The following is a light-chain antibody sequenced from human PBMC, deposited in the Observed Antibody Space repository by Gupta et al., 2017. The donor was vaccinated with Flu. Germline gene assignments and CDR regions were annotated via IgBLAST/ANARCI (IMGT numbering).Light chain of an antibody. CDR1: SNNVGNQG. CDR3: SACDCSLGAWV. V-gene: IGLV10-54*04. Sequence: AGPTHPPSVPKDLGHTATLTCTGDSNNVGNQGAAWLQQHQGHPPKPLSYKNNNRPSGISERFSASRSGNTATLAITGLQPEDETDYYCSACDCSLGAWVFGGGTKLTVL. J-gene: IGLJ3*02. CDR2: KNN.